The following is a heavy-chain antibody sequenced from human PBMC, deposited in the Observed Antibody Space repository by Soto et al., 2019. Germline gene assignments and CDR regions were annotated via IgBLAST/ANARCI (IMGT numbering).Heavy chain of an antibody. Sequence: QLQLQESGPGLVKPSETLSLTCTVSGGSISSSSYYWGWIRQPPGKGLEWIGSIYYSGSTYYNPSLKSRVTISVDTSKNQFSLKLSSVTAADTAVYYCARQRRITIFGVVIISNWFDPWGQGTLVTVSS. V-gene: IGHV4-39*01. J-gene: IGHJ5*02. CDR2: IYYSGST. CDR1: GGSISSSSYY. D-gene: IGHD3-3*01. CDR3: ARQRRITIFGVVIISNWFDP.